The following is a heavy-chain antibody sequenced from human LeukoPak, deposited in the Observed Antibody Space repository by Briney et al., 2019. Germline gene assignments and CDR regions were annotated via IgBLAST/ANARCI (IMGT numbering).Heavy chain of an antibody. Sequence: AETLSLTCTVSGYSIRSGYYWGWSRQPPGEGVGGIGSIYHSGSTYYNPSVKSRVTISVDTAKNQFSLKLSTVTAADTAVYYCARDHIAANGTPHHWGQGTLVTVSS. V-gene: IGHV4-38-2*02. D-gene: IGHD6-13*01. CDR2: IYHSGST. CDR3: ARDHIAANGTPHH. CDR1: GYSIRSGYY. J-gene: IGHJ5*02.